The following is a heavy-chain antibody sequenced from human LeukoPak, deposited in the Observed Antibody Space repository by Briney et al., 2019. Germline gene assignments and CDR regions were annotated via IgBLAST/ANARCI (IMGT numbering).Heavy chain of an antibody. Sequence: TPSETLSITCTVSGGSISSSSYSWGWIRQPPGKGLEWIGSIYCSGSTYYNPSLKSRVTISVDTSKNQFSLKLSSVTAADTAVYYCARHSWHYDFWSGYPATNIDYWGQGTLVTVSS. J-gene: IGHJ4*02. CDR1: GGSISSSSYS. V-gene: IGHV4-39*01. D-gene: IGHD3-3*01. CDR3: ARHSWHYDFWSGYPATNIDY. CDR2: IYCSGST.